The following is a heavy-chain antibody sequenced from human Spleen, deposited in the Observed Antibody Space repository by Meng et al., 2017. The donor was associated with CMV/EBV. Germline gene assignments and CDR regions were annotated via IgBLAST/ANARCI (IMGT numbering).Heavy chain of an antibody. CDR1: GGSFSGYY. Sequence: GSLRLSCAVYGGSFSGYYWSWIRQPPGKGLEWIGEINHSGSTNYNPSLKSRVTISVDTSKNQFSLKLSSVTAADTAVYYCATLYSSHGDYWGQGTLVTVSS. J-gene: IGHJ4*02. CDR2: INHSGST. CDR3: ATLYSSHGDY. V-gene: IGHV4-34*01. D-gene: IGHD6-13*01.